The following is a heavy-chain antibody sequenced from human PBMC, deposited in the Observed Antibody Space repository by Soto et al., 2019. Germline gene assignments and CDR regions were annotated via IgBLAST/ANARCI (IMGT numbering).Heavy chain of an antibody. CDR1: GFNFGEYA. CDR2: IGSRLHAGTT. J-gene: IGHJ6*02. V-gene: IGHV3-49*04. CDR3: ARDLSPPPASSPGFYGLDV. D-gene: IGHD2-2*01. Sequence: PGGSLRLSCAPSGFNFGEYALSWVRQAPGKGLEWVGFIGSRLHAGTTEYAASVKGRFTISRDDSKSIAYLQMNSLKAEHTAVYYCARDLSPPPASSPGFYGLDVWAQGTTVTVSS.